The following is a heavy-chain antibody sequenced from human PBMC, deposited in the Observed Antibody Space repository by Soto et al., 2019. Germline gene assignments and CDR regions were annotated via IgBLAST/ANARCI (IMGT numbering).Heavy chain of an antibody. CDR1: GCTFDDYA. J-gene: IGHJ6*03. CDR2: ISWNSGSI. V-gene: IGHV3-9*01. D-gene: IGHD6-6*01. CDR3: AKDIIRSAARLNYYYYMDV. Sequence: GGSLRLSCAASGCTFDDYAMHWVRQAPGKGLEWVSGISWNSGSIGYADPVTGRFTISRDNAKNSLYLQMNSLRAEETALYYCAKDIIRSAARLNYYYYMDVWGKGTTVTVSS.